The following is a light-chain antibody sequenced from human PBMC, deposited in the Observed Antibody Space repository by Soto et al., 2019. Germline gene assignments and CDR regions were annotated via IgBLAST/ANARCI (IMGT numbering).Light chain of an antibody. Sequence: EIVLTQSPGTLSLSPGERATLSCRASQSVSSSYLAWYQQKPGQAPRLLIYGASTRATGIPARFSGSGSGTEFTLTISSLQSEDLAVYYCQQYHTSPLMFGQGTKV. V-gene: IGKV3-20*01. J-gene: IGKJ1*01. CDR1: QSVSSSY. CDR2: GAS. CDR3: QQYHTSPLM.